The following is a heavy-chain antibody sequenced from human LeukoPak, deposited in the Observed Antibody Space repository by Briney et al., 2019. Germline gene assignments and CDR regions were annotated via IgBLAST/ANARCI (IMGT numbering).Heavy chain of an antibody. CDR3: ASDKTAQLDNYYYYMDV. CDR2: ISGGSIYI. D-gene: IGHD6-13*01. V-gene: IGHV3-21*06. CDR1: GFTFSNYA. J-gene: IGHJ6*03. Sequence: PGGSLRLSCAASGFTFSNYAMNWVRQAPGKGLEWVSSISGGSIYIYYADSVKGRFTISRDNGKNSLYLQMNSLRAEDTAVYYCASDKTAQLDNYYYYMDVWGKGTTVTISS.